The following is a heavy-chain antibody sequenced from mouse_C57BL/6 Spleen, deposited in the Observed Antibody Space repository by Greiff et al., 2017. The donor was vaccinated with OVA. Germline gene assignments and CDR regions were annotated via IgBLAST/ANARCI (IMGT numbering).Heavy chain of an antibody. CDR2: IYPGSGST. J-gene: IGHJ1*03. CDR1: GYTFTSYW. Sequence: QVQLKQPGAELVKPGASVKMSCKASGYTFTSYWITWVKQRPGQGLEWIGDIYPGSGSTNYNEKFKSKATLTVDTSSSTAYMQLSSLTSEDSAVYYCARGGDYDGYWYFDVWGTGTTVTVSS. V-gene: IGHV1-55*01. CDR3: ARGGDYDGYWYFDV. D-gene: IGHD2-4*01.